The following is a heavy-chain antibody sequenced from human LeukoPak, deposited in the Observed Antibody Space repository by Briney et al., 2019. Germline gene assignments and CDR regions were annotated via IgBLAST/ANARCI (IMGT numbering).Heavy chain of an antibody. D-gene: IGHD3-22*01. CDR1: GFTFSSYA. J-gene: IGHJ4*02. Sequence: GGSLRLSCAASGFTFSSYAMSWVRQAPGKGLEWVSVLYTGGGTDHADSVKGRFTISRDNSKNTLSLQMNSLRAEDTAIYYCTRSGYRHPYHFDSWGQGTLVTVSS. CDR2: LYTGGGT. CDR3: TRSGYRHPYHFDS. V-gene: IGHV3-53*01.